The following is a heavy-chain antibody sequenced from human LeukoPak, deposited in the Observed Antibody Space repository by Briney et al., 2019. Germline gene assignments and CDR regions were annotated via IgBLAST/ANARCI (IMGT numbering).Heavy chain of an antibody. CDR2: ISSSSSCI. Sequence: GGSLRLSCAASGFTFSSYSMNWVRQAPGKGLEWVSSISSSSSCIYYADSVKGRFTISRDNAKNSLYLQMNSPRAEDTAVYYCARATTPLSYYYMDVWGKGTTVTVSS. D-gene: IGHD1-7*01. V-gene: IGHV3-21*01. J-gene: IGHJ6*03. CDR3: ARATTPLSYYYMDV. CDR1: GFTFSSYS.